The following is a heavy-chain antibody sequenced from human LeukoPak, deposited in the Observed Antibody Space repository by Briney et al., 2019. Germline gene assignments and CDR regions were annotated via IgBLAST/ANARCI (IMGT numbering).Heavy chain of an antibody. Sequence: PGGSLRLSCAASGFSFSNYWMKWVRQDPGKGLEWVANINEDGSEKYYVDSVRGRFTISRDNAKNSLYLQMNSLRAEDTAVYYCARGVFSSWYSSDDAFDIWGQGTMVTVSS. CDR3: ARGVFSSWYSSDDAFDI. V-gene: IGHV3-7*01. D-gene: IGHD6-13*01. J-gene: IGHJ3*02. CDR2: INEDGSEK. CDR1: GFSFSNYW.